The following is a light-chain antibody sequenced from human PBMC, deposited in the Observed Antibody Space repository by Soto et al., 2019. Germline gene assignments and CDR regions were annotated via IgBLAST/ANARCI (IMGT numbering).Light chain of an antibody. V-gene: IGLV1-44*01. Sequence: QSVLTQPPSASGTPGQRVTISCSGSSSNIRSNTVNWYQQLPGTAPKLLIYGNNQRPSGVPARFSASESGTSASLAISGLQSDDEADYYCATWDDSLNGRVFAGGPKLTV. CDR3: ATWDDSLNGRV. J-gene: IGLJ3*02. CDR2: GNN. CDR1: SSNIRSNT.